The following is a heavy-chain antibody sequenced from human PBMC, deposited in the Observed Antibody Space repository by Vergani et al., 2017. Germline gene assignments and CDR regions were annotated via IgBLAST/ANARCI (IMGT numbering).Heavy chain of an antibody. V-gene: IGHV1-69*01. J-gene: IGHJ6*03. Sequence: QVQLVQSGAEVKKPGSSVKVSCKASGGTFSSYAISWVRQAPGQGLEGMGGIIPIFGTANYAQKFQGRVTITADESTSTAYMELSSLRSEDTAVYYCARVVVPAAPLYYYYYMDVWGKGTTVTVSS. CDR3: ARVVVPAAPLYYYYYMDV. CDR1: GGTFSSYA. D-gene: IGHD2-2*01. CDR2: IIPIFGTA.